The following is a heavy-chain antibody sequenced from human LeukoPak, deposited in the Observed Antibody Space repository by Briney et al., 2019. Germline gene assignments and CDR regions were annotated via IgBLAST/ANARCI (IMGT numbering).Heavy chain of an antibody. CDR2: ISSNGGST. Sequence: PGGSLRLSCAASGFTFSSYAMHWVRQAPGQGLEYVSAISSNGGSTYYANSVKGRFTISRDNSKNTLYLQMGSLRAEDMAVYYCARNPDYGGNSGLHYGIDVWGQGTTVTVSS. CDR3: ARNPDYGGNSGLHYGIDV. D-gene: IGHD4-23*01. J-gene: IGHJ6*02. V-gene: IGHV3-64*01. CDR1: GFTFSSYA.